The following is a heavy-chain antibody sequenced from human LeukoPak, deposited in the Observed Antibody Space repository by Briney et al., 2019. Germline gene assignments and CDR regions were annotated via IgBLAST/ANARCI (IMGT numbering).Heavy chain of an antibody. CDR1: GGTFSGYA. Sequence: SVKVSCKASGGTFSGYAISWVRQAPGQGLEWMGGIIPIFGTANYAQKFQGRVTITADESTSTAYMELSSLRSEDTAVYYCARDSIAAAGNAEYFQHWGQGTLVTVSS. CDR3: ARDSIAAAGNAEYFQH. V-gene: IGHV1-69*01. CDR2: IIPIFGTA. J-gene: IGHJ1*01. D-gene: IGHD6-13*01.